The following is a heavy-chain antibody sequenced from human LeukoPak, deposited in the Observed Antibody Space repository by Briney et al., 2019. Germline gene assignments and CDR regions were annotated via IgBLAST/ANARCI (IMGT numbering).Heavy chain of an antibody. V-gene: IGHV3-23*01. CDR3: ARDLLYDSSGIFDY. CDR2: ISGSGGST. CDR1: GFTFSSYG. Sequence: QPGGSLRLSCAASGFTFSSYGMSWVRQAPGKGLEWVSAISGSGGSTYYADSVKGRFTISRDNSKNTLYLQMNSLRAEDTAVYYCARDLLYDSSGIFDYWGQGTLVTVSS. D-gene: IGHD3-22*01. J-gene: IGHJ4*02.